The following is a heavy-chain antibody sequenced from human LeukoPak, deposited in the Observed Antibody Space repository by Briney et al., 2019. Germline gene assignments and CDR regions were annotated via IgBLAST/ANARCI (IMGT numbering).Heavy chain of an antibody. CDR1: GGSISSYY. Sequence: LETLSLTCTVSGGSISSYYWGWIRQPPGKGLEWIGYIYYSGSTNYNPSLKSRITISVDTSKNQFSLKLSSVTAADTAVYYCARCIAAAADDAFDIWGQGTMVTVSS. CDR2: IYYSGST. J-gene: IGHJ3*02. CDR3: ARCIAAAADDAFDI. V-gene: IGHV4-59*01. D-gene: IGHD6-13*01.